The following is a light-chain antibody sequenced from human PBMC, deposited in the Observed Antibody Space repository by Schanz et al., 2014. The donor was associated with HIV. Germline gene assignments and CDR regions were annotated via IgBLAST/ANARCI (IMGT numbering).Light chain of an antibody. CDR3: QQYRSYSRT. CDR1: QSISNW. CDR2: KAS. V-gene: IGKV1-5*03. J-gene: IGKJ1*01. Sequence: DIHMTQSPSTLSASVGDRVTITCRASQSISNWLAWYQQKPGKAPKLVIYKASNLESGVPSRFSGSRSGTEFTLTISSLQPDDFATYYCQQYRSYSRTFGQGTKVEIK.